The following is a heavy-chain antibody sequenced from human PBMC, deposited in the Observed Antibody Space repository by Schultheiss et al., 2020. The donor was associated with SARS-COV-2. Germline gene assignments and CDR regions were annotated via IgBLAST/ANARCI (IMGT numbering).Heavy chain of an antibody. CDR3: ARDVVGDYGDHFDY. CDR2: IYYSGST. Sequence: SETLSLTCTVSGGSISSYYWSWIRQPPGKGLEWIGYIYYSGSTNYNPSLKSRVTISVDTSKNQFSLKLSSVTAADTAVYYCARDVVGDYGDHFDYWGQGTLVTVSS. V-gene: IGHV4-59*12. J-gene: IGHJ4*02. CDR1: GGSISSYY. D-gene: IGHD4-17*01.